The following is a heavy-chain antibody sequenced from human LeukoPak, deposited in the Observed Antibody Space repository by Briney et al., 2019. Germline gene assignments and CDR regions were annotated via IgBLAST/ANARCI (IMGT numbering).Heavy chain of an antibody. CDR3: AGGISSVYVSRTSFDY. CDR2: INHSGST. J-gene: IGHJ4*02. CDR1: GGSFSGYY. D-gene: IGHD3-22*01. Sequence: SETLSLTCAVYGGSFSGYYWSWIRQPPGKGLEWIGEINHSGSTNYNPSLKSRVTISVDTSKSQCFLKLSSVTAADTAVYYCAGGISSVYVSRTSFDYWAQGPLVTVSS. V-gene: IGHV4-34*01.